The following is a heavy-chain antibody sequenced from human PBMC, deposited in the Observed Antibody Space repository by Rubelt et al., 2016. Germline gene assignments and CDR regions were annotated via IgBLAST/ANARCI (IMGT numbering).Heavy chain of an antibody. V-gene: IGHV4-34*01. CDR2: INHSGST. J-gene: IGHJ3*02. CDR1: GGSFSGYY. CDR3: ASVQVVPAAIGDDAFDI. D-gene: IGHD2-2*01. Sequence: QVQLQQWGAGLLKPSETLSLTCAVYGGSFSGYYWSWIRQPPGKGLEWIGEINHSGSTNYNPSLKIRVAISVDTSKNQFSLKLRSVTAADTAVYYCASVQVVPAAIGDDAFDIWGQGTIVTVSS.